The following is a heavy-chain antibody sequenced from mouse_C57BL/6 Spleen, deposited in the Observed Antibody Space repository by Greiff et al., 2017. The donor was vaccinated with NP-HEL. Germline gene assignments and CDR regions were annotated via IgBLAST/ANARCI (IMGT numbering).Heavy chain of an antibody. V-gene: IGHV1-62-2*01. CDR3: ARHGPYYSNGPYAMDY. CDR2: FYPGSGSI. Sequence: VQLQQSGAELVKPGASVKLSCKASGYTFPESTIHWVKQRSGQGLEWIGWFYPGSGSIKYNEKFKDKATLTADKSSSTVYMELSRLTSEDSAVYFCARHGPYYSNGPYAMDYWGQGTSVTVSS. CDR1: GYTFPEST. D-gene: IGHD2-5*01. J-gene: IGHJ4*01.